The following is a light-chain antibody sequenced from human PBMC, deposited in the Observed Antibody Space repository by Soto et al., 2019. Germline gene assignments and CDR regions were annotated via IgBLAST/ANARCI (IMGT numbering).Light chain of an antibody. CDR1: SSNIGAGYY. CDR3: EAYDSSLSGGV. J-gene: IGLJ3*02. V-gene: IGLV1-40*01. Sequence: QSVLTQPPSVSGAPGQSVTISCTGSSSNIGAGYYVHWYQQLPGTAPKLLIYGNSNRPSGVPDRFSGSKSGTTASLVITGLQAEDEADYYCEAYDSSLSGGVFGGGTKLTVL. CDR2: GNS.